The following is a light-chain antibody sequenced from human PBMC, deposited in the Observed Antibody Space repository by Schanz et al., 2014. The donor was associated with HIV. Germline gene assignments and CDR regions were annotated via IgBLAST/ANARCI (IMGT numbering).Light chain of an antibody. Sequence: QSVLTQPASVSGSPGQSITISCTGTSSDVGGYDYLSWYQQHPGKAPKLIIYDVNYRPSGSSNRFSGSKSGNTASLTVSGLQAEDEADYYCSSYAGSNTWVFGGGTKLTVL. CDR2: DVN. CDR3: SSYAGSNTWV. V-gene: IGLV2-14*01. CDR1: SSDVGGYDY. J-gene: IGLJ3*02.